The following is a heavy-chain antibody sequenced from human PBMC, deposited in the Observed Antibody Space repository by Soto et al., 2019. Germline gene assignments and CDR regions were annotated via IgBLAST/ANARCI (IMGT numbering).Heavy chain of an antibody. CDR2: IYYGGST. CDR3: AKNWNWGSLVH. J-gene: IGHJ4*02. V-gene: IGHV4-59*08. D-gene: IGHD7-27*01. CDR1: GDSICTDY. Sequence: PSETLSITCTVSGDSICTDYWSWIRQSPGKGLEWIGFIYYGGSTNYNPSLKSRVTISVDTPKNQFSLKLSSVTAADTAVYYCAKNWNWGSLVHWGQGTLVTVSS.